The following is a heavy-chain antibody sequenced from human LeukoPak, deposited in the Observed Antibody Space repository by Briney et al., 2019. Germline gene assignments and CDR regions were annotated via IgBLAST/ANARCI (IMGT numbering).Heavy chain of an antibody. V-gene: IGHV4-39*07. CDR1: GGSISSSSYY. CDR2: IYYSGST. J-gene: IGHJ4*02. CDR3: ARGVNSGYFDY. D-gene: IGHD1-26*01. Sequence: PETLSLTCTVSGGSISSSSYYWGWIRQPPGKGLEWIGSIYYSGSTYYNPSLKSRVTISVDTSKNQFSLKLSSVTAADTAVYYCARGVNSGYFDYCGQGTLVTVSS.